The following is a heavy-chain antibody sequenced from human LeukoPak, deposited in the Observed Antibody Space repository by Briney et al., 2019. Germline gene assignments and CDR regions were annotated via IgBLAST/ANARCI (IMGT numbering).Heavy chain of an antibody. J-gene: IGHJ6*02. V-gene: IGHV3-66*01. CDR2: IYTGGDT. Sequence: GGSLRLSCAASGFAVSSSYMTWVRQPPGKGLQWLSFIYTGGDTYYADSVKGRFTISRDDSKNTVYLQMNSLRAEDTAVYYCARDPETTTDFGLGVWGQGTTVTVS. CDR3: ARDPETTTDFGLGV. CDR1: GFAVSSSY. D-gene: IGHD4-17*01.